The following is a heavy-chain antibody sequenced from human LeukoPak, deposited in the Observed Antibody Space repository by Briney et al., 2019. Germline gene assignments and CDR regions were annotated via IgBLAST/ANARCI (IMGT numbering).Heavy chain of an antibody. D-gene: IGHD3-16*01. CDR3: ARDPVFGGYYYRH. CDR2: IYHSGST. Sequence: PSETLSLTCTVSGYSISSGYYWGWIRQPPGKGLEWIGSIYHSGSTYYNPSLKSRVTISVDTSKNQFSLKLSSVTAADTAVYYCARDPVFGGYYYRHWGQGTLVTVSS. CDR1: GYSISSGYY. V-gene: IGHV4-38-2*02. J-gene: IGHJ1*01.